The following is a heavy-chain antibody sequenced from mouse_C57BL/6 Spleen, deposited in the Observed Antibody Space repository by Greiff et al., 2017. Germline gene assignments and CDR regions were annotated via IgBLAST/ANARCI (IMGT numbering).Heavy chain of an antibody. CDR2: INSDGGST. Sequence: EVKVVESGGGLVQPGESLKLSCESNEYEFPSHDMSWVRKTPEKRLELVAAINSDGGSTYYPDTMERRFIISRDNTKKTLYLQMSSLRSEDTALCYCARRSNYGWYFDYWGQGTTLTVSS. CDR1: EYEFPSHD. V-gene: IGHV5-2*03. D-gene: IGHD2-5*01. J-gene: IGHJ2*01. CDR3: ARRSNYGWYFDY.